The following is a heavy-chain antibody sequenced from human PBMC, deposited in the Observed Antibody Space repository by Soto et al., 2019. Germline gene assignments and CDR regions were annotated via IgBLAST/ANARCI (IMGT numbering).Heavy chain of an antibody. Sequence: TSETLSLTCTVSGGSISSSSYYWGWIRQPPGKGLEWIGSIYYSGSTYYNPSLKSRVTISVDTSKNQFSLKLSSVTAADTAVYYCASWGGRRGYYSTEFYYYYGMDVWGQGTTVTVSS. J-gene: IGHJ6*02. CDR1: GGSISSSSYY. V-gene: IGHV4-39*01. CDR3: ASWGGRRGYYSTEFYYYYGMDV. D-gene: IGHD3-3*01. CDR2: IYYSGST.